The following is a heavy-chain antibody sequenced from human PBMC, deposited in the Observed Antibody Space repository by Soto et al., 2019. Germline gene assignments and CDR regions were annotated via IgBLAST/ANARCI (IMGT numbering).Heavy chain of an antibody. CDR3: ARVSRADSVITGRD. CDR2: ISADNYNT. D-gene: IGHD1-20*01. Sequence: QVQLVQSGAEEKKPGASVKVSCKASGFTFTNYGFTWVRQAPGQGLEWMGWISADNYNTNYAQKLQGRVTLTTNTSTTTAFMELRSLRSDDTAVYYCARVSRADSVITGRDWAQGTLFIVSS. CDR1: GFTFTNYG. J-gene: IGHJ4*02. V-gene: IGHV1-18*01.